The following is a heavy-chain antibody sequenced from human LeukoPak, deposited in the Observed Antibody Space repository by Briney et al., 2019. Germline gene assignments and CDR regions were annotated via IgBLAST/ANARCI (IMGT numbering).Heavy chain of an antibody. J-gene: IGHJ3*02. D-gene: IGHD6-13*01. CDR3: ARVLAAAGTGAFDI. Sequence: ASVKVSCKVSGYTLSDLSMHWVRQTPGKGLERMGTFDPEGNEMIYAQKFQGRVTLIEDTSADTAYMELSSLRSEDTAVYYCARVLAAAGTGAFDIWGQGTMVTVSS. V-gene: IGHV1-24*01. CDR2: FDPEGNEM. CDR1: GYTLSDLS.